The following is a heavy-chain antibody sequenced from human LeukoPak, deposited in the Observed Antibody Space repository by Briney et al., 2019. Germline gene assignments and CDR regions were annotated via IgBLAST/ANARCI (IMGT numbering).Heavy chain of an antibody. CDR3: ARDDVPVI. CDR2: TYSGGTT. D-gene: IGHD2/OR15-2a*01. CDR1: GFPVSPYF. J-gene: IGHJ4*02. Sequence: GGSLRLSCAASGFPVSPYFVSWVRQAPGKGLEWVSLTYSGGTTDYADSVKGRFTVSRDNSKNTLCLQMNSLRAEDTAMYYCARDDVPVIWGQGTLVTVSS. V-gene: IGHV3-53*01.